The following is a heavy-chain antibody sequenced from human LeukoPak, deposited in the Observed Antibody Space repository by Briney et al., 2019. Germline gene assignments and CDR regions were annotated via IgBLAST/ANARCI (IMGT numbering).Heavy chain of an antibody. CDR3: ARDTIPDY. V-gene: IGHV3-7*01. D-gene: IGHD2-2*01. CDR1: GSIFSNYW. J-gene: IGHJ4*02. Sequence: GGSLRLSCAASGSIFSNYWMTWVRQAPGKGLEWVANIKQDGSDKHYVDSVRGRFTISRDNAKNSLYLQVNGLRAEDTAVYYCARDTIPDYWGQGTLVTVSS. CDR2: IKQDGSDK.